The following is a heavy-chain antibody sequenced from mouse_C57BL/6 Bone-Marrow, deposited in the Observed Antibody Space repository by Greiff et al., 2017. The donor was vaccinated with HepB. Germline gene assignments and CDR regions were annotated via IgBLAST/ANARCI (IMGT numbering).Heavy chain of an antibody. Sequence: VKLMESGPGLVQPSQSLSITCTVSGFSLTSYGVHWVRQSPGKGLEWLGVIWSGGSTDYNAAFISRLSISKDNSKSQVFFKMNSLQADDTAIYYCARNPNWDGNYFDYWGQGTTLTVSS. CDR3: ARNPNWDGNYFDY. CDR1: GFSLTSYG. V-gene: IGHV2-2*01. D-gene: IGHD4-1*01. J-gene: IGHJ2*01. CDR2: IWSGGST.